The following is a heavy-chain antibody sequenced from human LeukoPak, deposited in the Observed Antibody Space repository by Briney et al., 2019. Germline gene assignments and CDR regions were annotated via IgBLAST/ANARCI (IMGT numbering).Heavy chain of an antibody. CDR3: AREKAEYSSSSPFDY. Sequence: SETQSLTCTVSGGSISSYYWSWIRQPAGKGLEWIGRIYTSGSTNYNPSLKSRVTMSVDTSKNRFSLKLSSVTAADTAVYYCAREKAEYSSSSPFDYWGQGTLVTVSS. V-gene: IGHV4-4*07. D-gene: IGHD6-6*01. CDR2: IYTSGST. CDR1: GGSISSYY. J-gene: IGHJ4*02.